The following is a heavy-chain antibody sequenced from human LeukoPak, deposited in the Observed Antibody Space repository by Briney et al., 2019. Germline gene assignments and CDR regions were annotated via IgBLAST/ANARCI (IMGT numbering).Heavy chain of an antibody. CDR3: ATSRQLLDNWFDP. J-gene: IGHJ5*02. Sequence: SETLSLTCTVSGGSISSSSYYWGWIRQPPGKGLEWIGSIYYSGSTYYNPSLKSRVTISLDTSKNQFSLKLSSVTAADTVVYYCATSRQLLDNWFDPWGQGTLVTVSS. D-gene: IGHD2-2*01. CDR2: IYYSGST. CDR1: GGSISSSSYY. V-gene: IGHV4-39*01.